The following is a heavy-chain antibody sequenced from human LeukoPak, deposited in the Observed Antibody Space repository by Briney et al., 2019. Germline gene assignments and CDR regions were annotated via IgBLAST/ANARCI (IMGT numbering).Heavy chain of an antibody. J-gene: IGHJ5*02. CDR3: ARGGRGYSYGYMTDWFDP. D-gene: IGHD5-18*01. V-gene: IGHV3-48*01. CDR2: ISSSSDTI. CDR1: GFTFSNYA. Sequence: GGSLRLSCAASGFTFSNYAMSWVRQAPGKGLEWVSYISSSSDTIYYADSVKGRFTISRDNAKNSLYLQMNSLTAEDTAVYYCARGGRGYSYGYMTDWFDPWGQGTLVTVSS.